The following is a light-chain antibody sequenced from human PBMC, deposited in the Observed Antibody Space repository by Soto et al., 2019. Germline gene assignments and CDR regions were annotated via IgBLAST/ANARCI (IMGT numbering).Light chain of an antibody. Sequence: DIQMTQSPSTLSASVGDRVIITCRASQSISSWLAWYQQKPGKAPKLLLYDASSLASGVPSRFSGSGSETEFTLTISSLQPEDFATYYCQPYNSYGTFGQGTKV. CDR2: DAS. J-gene: IGKJ1*01. V-gene: IGKV1-5*01. CDR1: QSISSW. CDR3: QPYNSYGT.